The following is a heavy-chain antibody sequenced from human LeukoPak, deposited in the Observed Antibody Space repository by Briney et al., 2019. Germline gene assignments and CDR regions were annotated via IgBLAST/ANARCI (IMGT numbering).Heavy chain of an antibody. V-gene: IGHV5-51*07. Sequence: GESLKISCKGSGYSFSTYWIAWVHQLPGKGLEWMGVISPGDSDTRYSPSFQGQVIISADKSVSTAYLQWNSLKASDTAIYYCARHRSSVASDIWGQGTMVTVSS. CDR1: GYSFSTYW. CDR2: ISPGDSDT. CDR3: ARHRSSVASDI. J-gene: IGHJ3*02.